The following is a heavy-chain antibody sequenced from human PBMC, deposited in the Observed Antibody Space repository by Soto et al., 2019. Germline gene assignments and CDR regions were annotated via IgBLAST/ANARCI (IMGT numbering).Heavy chain of an antibody. CDR1: GFTFSSYG. Sequence: QVQLVESGGGVVQPGRSLRLSCAASGFTFSSYGMHWVRQAPGKGLEWVAVISYDGSNKNYADSVKGRFTISRDNSKNTLYLQMNSLRAEDTAVYYCAKALSPTSQYYFDYWGQGTLVTVSS. V-gene: IGHV3-30*18. CDR3: AKALSPTSQYYFDY. D-gene: IGHD4-4*01. J-gene: IGHJ4*02. CDR2: ISYDGSNK.